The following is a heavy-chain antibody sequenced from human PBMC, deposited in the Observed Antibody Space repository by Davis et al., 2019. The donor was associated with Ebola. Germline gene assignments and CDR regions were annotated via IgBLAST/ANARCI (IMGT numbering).Heavy chain of an antibody. J-gene: IGHJ4*02. CDR1: GFTFDDYA. Sequence: PGGSLRLSCAASGFTFDDYAMHWVRQAPGKGLEWVSGISWNSGSIYYADSVKGRFTISRDNAKNSLYLQMNSLRAEDTAVYYCARVQAYCGGDCYDNFDYWGQGTLVTVSS. CDR3: ARVQAYCGGDCYDNFDY. CDR2: ISWNSGSI. D-gene: IGHD2-21*02. V-gene: IGHV3-9*01.